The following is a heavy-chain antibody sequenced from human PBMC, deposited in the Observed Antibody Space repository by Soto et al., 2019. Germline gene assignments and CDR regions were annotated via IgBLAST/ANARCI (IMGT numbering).Heavy chain of an antibody. J-gene: IGHJ2*01. V-gene: IGHV4-4*02. D-gene: IGHD6-13*01. CDR1: GGSIVIDNW. CDR2: TYHSGTI. CDR3: ARRRPGIDGYFDL. Sequence: QVQLQESGTGLVKPSGTLSLTCAVSGGSIVIDNWWRWVRQPPGKGLEYIGETYHSGTINYNPSLKSPVTISVDKSKNQFTLTQTSVTAADTAGDYCARRRPGIDGYFDLWGRGTLVTVSS.